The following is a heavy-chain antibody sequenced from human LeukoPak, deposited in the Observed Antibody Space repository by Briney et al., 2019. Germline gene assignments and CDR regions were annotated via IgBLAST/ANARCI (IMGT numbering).Heavy chain of an antibody. CDR3: ARVLLGSHY. V-gene: IGHV4-34*01. CDR1: GGSFGVYY. CDR2: INHSGST. D-gene: IGHD2-15*01. J-gene: IGHJ4*02. Sequence: SETLSLTCGVFGGSFGVYYWSWIRQPPGKGLEWIGEINHSGSTNYNPSLRSRVTISVDTSRNQFSLKVTSVTAADTAVYYCARVLLGSHYWGQGALVTVSS.